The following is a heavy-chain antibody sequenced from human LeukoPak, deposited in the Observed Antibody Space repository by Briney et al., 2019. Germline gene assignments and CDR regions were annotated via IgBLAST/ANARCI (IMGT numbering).Heavy chain of an antibody. D-gene: IGHD3-10*01. CDR2: ITGSGDNT. CDR1: GFTFSSYA. V-gene: IGHV3-23*01. J-gene: IGHJ4*02. Sequence: GGSLRLSCVASGFTFSSYAMSWVRQAPGKGLEWVSLITGSGDNTDYTDSVKGRFTISRDNSKNTLHLQMNSLRAEDTALYYCAKGHYSGSGDYFGYWGQGALVTVSS. CDR3: AKGHYSGSGDYFGY.